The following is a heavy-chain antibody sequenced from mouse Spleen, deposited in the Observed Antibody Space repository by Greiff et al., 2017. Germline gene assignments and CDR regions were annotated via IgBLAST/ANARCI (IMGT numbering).Heavy chain of an antibody. D-gene: IGHD1-1*01. CDR2: IYPRSGNT. V-gene: IGHV1-81*01. J-gene: IGHJ1*01. Sequence: QVQLQQSGAELARPGASVKLSCKASGYTFTSYGISWVKQRTGQGLEWIGEIYPRSGNTYYNEKFKGKATLTADKSSSTAYMELRSLTSEDSAVYFCARHYDGSPYWYFDVWGAGTTVTVSS. CDR3: ARHYDGSPYWYFDV. CDR1: GYTFTSYG.